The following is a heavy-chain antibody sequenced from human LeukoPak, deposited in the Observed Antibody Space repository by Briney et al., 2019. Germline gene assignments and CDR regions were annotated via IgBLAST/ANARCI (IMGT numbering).Heavy chain of an antibody. CDR3: ARSIVVAGLLLIMN. Sequence: ASVKVSCKASGYTFTGYYMHWVRQAPGQGLEWMGWINPNNDGTNYAQNFQGRVTMTRDTSINTAYMELTRLRSDDTAVYYCARSIVVAGLLLIMNWGQGTLVTVSS. CDR1: GYTFTGYY. CDR2: INPNNDGT. J-gene: IGHJ4*02. V-gene: IGHV1-2*02. D-gene: IGHD6-19*01.